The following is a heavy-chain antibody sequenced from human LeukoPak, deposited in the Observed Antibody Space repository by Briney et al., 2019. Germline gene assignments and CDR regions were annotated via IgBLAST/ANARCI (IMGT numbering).Heavy chain of an antibody. CDR3: ARAQPREDCSSTSCYLYYYYYMDV. J-gene: IGHJ6*03. CDR2: IIPIFGTA. CDR1: GGTFSSYA. V-gene: IGHV1-69*05. D-gene: IGHD2-2*01. Sequence: SVKVSCKASGGTFSSYAISWVRQAPGQGLEWMGGIIPIFGTANYAQKFQGRVTITTGESTSTAYMELSSLRSEDTAVYYCARAQPREDCSSTSCYLYYYYYMDVWGKGTTVTVSS.